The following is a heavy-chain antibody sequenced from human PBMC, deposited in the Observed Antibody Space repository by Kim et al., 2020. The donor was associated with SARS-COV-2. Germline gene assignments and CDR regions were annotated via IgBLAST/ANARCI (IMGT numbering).Heavy chain of an antibody. V-gene: IGHV1-2*05. CDR1: GYTFTGYY. CDR3: ARGRPYSSGGDGMDV. CDR2: INPNSGGT. D-gene: IGHD6-19*01. J-gene: IGHJ6*02. Sequence: ASVKVSCKASGYTFTGYYMHWVRQAPGQGLEWMGRINPNSGGTNYAQKFQGRVTMTRDTSISTAYMELSRLRSDDTVVYYCARGRPYSSGGDGMDVWGQGTTVTVSS.